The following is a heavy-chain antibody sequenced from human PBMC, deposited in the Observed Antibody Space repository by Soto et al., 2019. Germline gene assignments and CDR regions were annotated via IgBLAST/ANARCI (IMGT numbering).Heavy chain of an antibody. Sequence: QITLKESCHTLVKPTQTLTLTCTFSGFSLSTSGVGVGWIRQPPGKALDWLALIYWDDDQRYSPSLKSRLTTSTHTSKNQLVPTVTNMDPVDTGTYYGALSHGQGGYLHLWGRSTMVTLSA. CDR1: GFSLSTSGVG. D-gene: IGHD3-16*01. CDR2: IYWDDDQ. V-gene: IGHV2-5*02. CDR3: ALSHGQGGYLHL. J-gene: IGHJ2*01.